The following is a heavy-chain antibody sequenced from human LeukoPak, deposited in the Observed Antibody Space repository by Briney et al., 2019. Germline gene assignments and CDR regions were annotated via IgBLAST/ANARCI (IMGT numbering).Heavy chain of an antibody. V-gene: IGHV3-30*02. D-gene: IGHD6-13*01. CDR2: IRYDGTNT. J-gene: IGHJ6*03. CDR1: GFAFNTYA. CDR3: AKEGYSRGYYSYYYMDV. Sequence: GGSLRLSCAASGFAFNTYAMVWVRQAPGKGLEWVALIRYDGTNTYYADSVKVRFTISRDNSKNMLYLQMNSLRPEDTAVYYCAKEGYSRGYYSYYYMDVWGKGTTVTISS.